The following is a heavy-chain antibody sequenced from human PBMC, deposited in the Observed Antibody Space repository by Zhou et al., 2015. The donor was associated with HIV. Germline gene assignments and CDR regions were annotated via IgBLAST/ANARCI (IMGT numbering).Heavy chain of an antibody. D-gene: IGHD3-10*01. CDR1: GGTFSSYA. Sequence: QVQLVQSGAEVKKPGSSVKVSCKASGGTFSSYAISWVRQAPGQGLEWMGGIIPIFGTANYAQKFQGRVTITADESTSTAYMELSSLRSEDTAVYYCARFNRGSGSTYYYYYGMDVWGQGTTVTVSS. J-gene: IGHJ6*02. V-gene: IGHV1-69*01. CDR3: ARFNRGSGSTYYYYYGMDV. CDR2: IIPIFGTA.